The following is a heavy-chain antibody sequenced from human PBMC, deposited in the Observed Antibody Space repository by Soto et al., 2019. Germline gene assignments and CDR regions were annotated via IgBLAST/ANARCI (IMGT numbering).Heavy chain of an antibody. J-gene: IGHJ4*02. CDR2: VYHSGST. CDR1: GGSIGSSNW. CDR3: ARKGYEVLKFDY. D-gene: IGHD2-8*02. Sequence: QVQLQESGPGLVKPLGTLSLTCGVSGGSIGSSNWWSWVRQPPGKGMEWIGEVYHSGSTNYNPSLKSRVTISVDKSSNQFSLKMSSVTAADTAVYYCARKGYEVLKFDYWGQGILVTVSS. V-gene: IGHV4-4*02.